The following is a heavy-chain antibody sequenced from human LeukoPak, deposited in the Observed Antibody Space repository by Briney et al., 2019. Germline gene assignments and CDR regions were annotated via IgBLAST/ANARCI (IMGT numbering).Heavy chain of an antibody. D-gene: IGHD6-13*01. J-gene: IGHJ5*02. CDR1: GGSLSSGSYY. CDR2: IYYSANT. CDR3: ARGIAAAGRGNWFDH. V-gene: IGHV4-61*01. Sequence: SETLSLTCTVSGGSLSSGSYYWSWSRPPPGKGLEMNWYIYYSANTNYNPSLKSRVTISVDTSKAQFSLKLSSVAAADTAVYYCARGIAAAGRGNWFDHWGQGTLVTVSS.